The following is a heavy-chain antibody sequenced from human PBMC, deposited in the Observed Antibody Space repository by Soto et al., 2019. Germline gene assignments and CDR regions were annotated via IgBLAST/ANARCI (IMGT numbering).Heavy chain of an antibody. CDR1: GLGFTTYS. V-gene: IGHV3-23*01. CDR2: ITGNGHNT. CDR3: TLKLSGPY. Sequence: PGGSLRLSCSASGLGFTTYSMSWVRQPPGKGLEWVSGITGNGHNTYYAESVKGRFTISRDNSKNTLYLQMNSLRAEDTALYYCTLKLSGPYWGQGTLVTVSS. D-gene: IGHD1-7*01. J-gene: IGHJ4*02.